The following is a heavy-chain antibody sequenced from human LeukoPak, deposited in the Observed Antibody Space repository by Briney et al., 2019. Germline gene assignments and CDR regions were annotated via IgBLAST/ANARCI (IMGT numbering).Heavy chain of an antibody. V-gene: IGHV1-8*01. CDR3: AIKTYYYGSGSYYSELEDY. CDR2: MNPNSGNT. Sequence: VASVKVSCKASGYTFTSYDINWVRQATGQGLEWMGWMNPNSGNTGYAQKFQGRVTMTRNTSISTAYMELRSLRSDDTAVYYCAIKTYYYGSGSYYSELEDYWGQGTLVTVSS. J-gene: IGHJ4*02. CDR1: GYTFTSYD. D-gene: IGHD3-10*01.